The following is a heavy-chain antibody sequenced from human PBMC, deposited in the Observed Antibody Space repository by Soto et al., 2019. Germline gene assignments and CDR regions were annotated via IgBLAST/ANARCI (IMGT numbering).Heavy chain of an antibody. D-gene: IGHD6-13*01. V-gene: IGHV4-59*12. Sequence: SETLSLTCTVSGGSISSYYWSWIRQPPGKGLEWIGYIYYSGSTNYNPSLKSRVTISVDTSKNQFSLKLSSVTAADTAVYYCARAGAAAGLNYFDYWGQGTLVTVSS. CDR2: IYYSGST. J-gene: IGHJ4*02. CDR1: GGSISSYY. CDR3: ARAGAAAGLNYFDY.